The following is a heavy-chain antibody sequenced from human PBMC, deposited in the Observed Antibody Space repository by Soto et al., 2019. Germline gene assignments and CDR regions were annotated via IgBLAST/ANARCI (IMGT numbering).Heavy chain of an antibody. CDR3: AKDGRYYDFWSGYSSYYYMDV. V-gene: IGHV3-23*01. Sequence: GGSLRLSCAASGFTFSSYAMSWVRQAPGKGLEWVSAISGSGGSTYYADSVKGRFTISRDNSKNTLYLQMNSLRAEDTAVYYCAKDGRYYDFWSGYSSYYYMDVWGKGTTVTVSS. CDR1: GFTFSSYA. J-gene: IGHJ6*03. CDR2: ISGSGGST. D-gene: IGHD3-3*01.